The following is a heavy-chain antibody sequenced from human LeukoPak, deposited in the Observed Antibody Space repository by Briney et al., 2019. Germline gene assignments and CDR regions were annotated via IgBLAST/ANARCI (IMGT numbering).Heavy chain of an antibody. CDR2: IYNSGST. CDR1: GYSISSGYY. V-gene: IGHV4-61*01. D-gene: IGHD3-10*01. Sequence: SETLSLTCTVSGYSISSGYYWGWIRQPPGKGLEWIGYIYNSGSTNNNPSLKSRVTISVDTSKKQFSLKLSSVTAADTAVYYCARETPYGSGSYPFDYWGQGILVTVSS. J-gene: IGHJ4*02. CDR3: ARETPYGSGSYPFDY.